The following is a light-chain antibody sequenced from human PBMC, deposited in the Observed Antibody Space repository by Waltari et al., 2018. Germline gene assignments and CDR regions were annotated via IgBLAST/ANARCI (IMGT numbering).Light chain of an antibody. Sequence: EIVLTQSPGTLSLSPGDRATLSCRASQTVRTTYLAWYQQKPGQAPTLLIYGAPSRATGIPDRFSGSGSGTDFSLTISSLEPEDFAVYYCQQYDISPLTFGGGTKVEIK. CDR1: QTVRTTY. J-gene: IGKJ4*01. CDR3: QQYDISPLT. CDR2: GAP. V-gene: IGKV3-20*01.